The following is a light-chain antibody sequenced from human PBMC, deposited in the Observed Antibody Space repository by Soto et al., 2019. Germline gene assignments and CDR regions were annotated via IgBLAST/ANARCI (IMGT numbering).Light chain of an antibody. CDR3: QQYGTSPFT. CDR1: QSVSSNY. CDR2: GAS. V-gene: IGKV3-20*01. J-gene: IGKJ3*01. Sequence: EIVLTQSPGTLSLSPGDRATLPCRATQSVSSNYLAWYQQKPGQAPRLLIYGASSRATGIPDKFSGSGSGPDFTLTISRLEPEDFAVYYCQQYGTSPFTFGPGTKVDIK.